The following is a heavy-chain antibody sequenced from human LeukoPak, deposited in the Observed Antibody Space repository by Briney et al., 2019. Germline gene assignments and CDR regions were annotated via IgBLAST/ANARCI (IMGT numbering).Heavy chain of an antibody. Sequence: GGSLRPSCAASGFTFSSYAMSWVRQAPGKGLEWVANTREDGSEKYYVDSVKGRFTISRDNAKNSLYLQMNSLRAEDTAVYYCARELAGHYYGSGSSFDYWGQGTLVTVSS. J-gene: IGHJ4*02. V-gene: IGHV3-7*01. CDR3: ARELAGHYYGSGSSFDY. CDR1: GFTFSSYA. CDR2: TREDGSEK. D-gene: IGHD3-10*01.